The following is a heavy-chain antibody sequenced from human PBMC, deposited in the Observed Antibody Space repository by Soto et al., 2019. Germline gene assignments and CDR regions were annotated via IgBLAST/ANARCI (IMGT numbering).Heavy chain of an antibody. J-gene: IGHJ4*02. CDR2: ISGSGGST. CDR3: AKEGTGTMVRGVIDFDY. CDR1: GFTFSSYA. V-gene: IGHV3-23*01. D-gene: IGHD3-10*01. Sequence: EVQLLESGGGLVQPGGSLRLSCAASGFTFSSYAMSWVRQAPGKGLERVSAISGSGGSTYYADSVKGRFTISRDNSKNTMYLQMKSLRAGETAVYYCAKEGTGTMVRGVIDFDYWGQGTLVTVSS.